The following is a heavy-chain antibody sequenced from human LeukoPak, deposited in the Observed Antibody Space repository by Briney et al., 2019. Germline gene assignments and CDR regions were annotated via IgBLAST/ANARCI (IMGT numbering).Heavy chain of an antibody. CDR1: GFSFSSCS. Sequence: GGSRRLSCAASGFSFSSCSMNWVRQAPGKGLEWVSSISSSSSYIYYADSVKGRFTISRDNAKNSLYLQMNSLRAEDTAVYYCAREYYYDSSGYGYWGRGTLVTVSS. CDR3: AREYYYDSSGYGY. CDR2: ISSSSSYI. J-gene: IGHJ4*02. D-gene: IGHD3-22*01. V-gene: IGHV3-21*01.